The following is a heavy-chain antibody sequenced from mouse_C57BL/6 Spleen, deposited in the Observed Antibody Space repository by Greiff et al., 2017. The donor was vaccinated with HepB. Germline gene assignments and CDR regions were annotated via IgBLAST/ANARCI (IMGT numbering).Heavy chain of an antibody. Sequence: EVQLQQSGPELVKPGASVKISCKASGYSFTDYNMNWVKRSNGKSLEWIGVINPNYGTTSYNQKFKGKATLTVDQSSSTAYMKLNSLTSEDSAVYYCARERDSGSSYFDYWGQGTTLTVSS. CDR3: ARERDSGSSYFDY. V-gene: IGHV1-39*01. D-gene: IGHD1-1*01. CDR1: GYSFTDYN. J-gene: IGHJ2*01. CDR2: INPNYGTT.